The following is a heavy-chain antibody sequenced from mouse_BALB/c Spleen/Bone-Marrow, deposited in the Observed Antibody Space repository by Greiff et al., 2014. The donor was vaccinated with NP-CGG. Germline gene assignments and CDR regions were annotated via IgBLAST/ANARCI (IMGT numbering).Heavy chain of an antibody. CDR1: GFNIKDTY. D-gene: IGHD2-14*01. CDR3: FNYRCGSLLDY. J-gene: IGHJ2*01. Sequence: EVKLMESGAELVKPGASVKLSCTASGFNIKDTYMHWVKQRPEQGLDWIGRIDPANGNTKYDPKFQGKATITADTSSNTAYLQLGSLTSGTTPVFYVFNYRCGSLLDYGAQAPPLTVPS. V-gene: IGHV14-3*02. CDR2: IDPANGNT.